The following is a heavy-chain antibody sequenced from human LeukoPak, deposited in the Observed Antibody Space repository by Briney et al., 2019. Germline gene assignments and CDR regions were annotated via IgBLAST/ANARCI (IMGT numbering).Heavy chain of an antibody. Sequence: GGSLRLSCAASGFTFSSYSMNWVRQAPGKGRGWVSYISSSSSTIYYADSVKGRFTISRDNAKNSLYLQMNSLRAEDTAVYYCAELGITMIGGVWGKGTTVTISS. D-gene: IGHD3-10*02. V-gene: IGHV3-48*04. CDR2: ISSSSSTI. CDR3: AELGITMIGGV. J-gene: IGHJ6*04. CDR1: GFTFSSYS.